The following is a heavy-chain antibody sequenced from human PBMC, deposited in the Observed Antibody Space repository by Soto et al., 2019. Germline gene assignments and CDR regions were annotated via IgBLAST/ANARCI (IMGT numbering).Heavy chain of an antibody. CDR2: TSYDGNNT. D-gene: IGHD5-12*01. CDR3: AKDSGYSGYDVYDYYYGMDV. J-gene: IGHJ6*02. Sequence: LLVESGGGVVQPGRSLRLSCAASGFTFSLYGLHWVRQAPGKGLEWVAVTSYDGNNTYYADSVKGRFTISRDNSKNTLYLQMNSLRAEDTAVSYCAKDSGYSGYDVYDYYYGMDVWGQGTTVTVSS. V-gene: IGHV3-30*18. CDR1: GFTFSLYG.